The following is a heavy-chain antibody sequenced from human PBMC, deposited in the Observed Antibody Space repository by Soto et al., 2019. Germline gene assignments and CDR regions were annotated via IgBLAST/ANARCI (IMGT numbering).Heavy chain of an antibody. V-gene: IGHV3-23*01. CDR1: GFTFSSYA. Sequence: EVQLLESGGGLVQPGGSLRLSCAASGFTFSSYAMSWVRQAPGKGLEWVSAISGSGGSTYYADSVKGRFTISRDNSKNTLYLQMNSLRVGDRAVCYCADSGTRFVYWGQGTLVTVPS. CDR3: ADSGTRFVY. CDR2: ISGSGGST. D-gene: IGHD6-13*01. J-gene: IGHJ4*02.